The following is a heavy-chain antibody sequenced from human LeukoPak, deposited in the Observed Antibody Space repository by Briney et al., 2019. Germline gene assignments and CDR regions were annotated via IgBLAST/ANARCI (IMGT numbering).Heavy chain of an antibody. J-gene: IGHJ4*02. V-gene: IGHV1-69*13. CDR1: GGTFSSYA. CDR2: IIPIFGTP. Sequence: SVKVSCKASGGTFSSYAISWVRQAPGQGLEWMGGIIPIFGTPHYAQKFQDRVTITADASTSTAYMELSSLRSEDTAVYYCARAYMTATRHFDSWGQGTLVTVSS. D-gene: IGHD2-21*02. CDR3: ARAYMTATRHFDS.